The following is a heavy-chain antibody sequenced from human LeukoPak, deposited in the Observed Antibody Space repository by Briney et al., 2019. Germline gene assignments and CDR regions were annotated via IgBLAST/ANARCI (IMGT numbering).Heavy chain of an antibody. CDR2: IKSKTDGGTT. D-gene: IGHD5-24*01. V-gene: IGHV3-15*01. CDR3: TRDLGGWLQLTGYYFDY. CDR1: GFTFSNAW. Sequence: GGSLRLSCAASGFTFSNAWMSWVRQAPGKGLEWVGRIKSKTDGGTTDYAAPVKGRFTISRDDSKNTLYLQMNSLKTEDTAVYYCTRDLGGWLQLTGYYFDYWGQGTLVTVSS. J-gene: IGHJ4*02.